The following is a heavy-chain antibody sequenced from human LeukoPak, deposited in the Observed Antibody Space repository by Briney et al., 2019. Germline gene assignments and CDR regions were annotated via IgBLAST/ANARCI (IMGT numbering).Heavy chain of an antibody. D-gene: IGHD3-3*01. Sequence: SETLSLTCTVSGGSISSYYWSWIRQPAGKGLEWIGRIYTSGSTNYNPSLKSRVSMSVDTSKNQFSLKLYSVTAADTAVYYCARAPDFWSADDNGMDVWGQGTTVTVSS. CDR1: GGSISSYY. CDR2: IYTSGST. CDR3: ARAPDFWSADDNGMDV. J-gene: IGHJ6*02. V-gene: IGHV4-4*07.